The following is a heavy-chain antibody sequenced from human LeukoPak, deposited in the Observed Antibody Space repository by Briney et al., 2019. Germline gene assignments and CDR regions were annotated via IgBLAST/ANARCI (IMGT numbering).Heavy chain of an antibody. D-gene: IGHD6-19*01. CDR1: GFTFDDYA. V-gene: IGHV3-9*01. CDR2: ISWNSGSI. Sequence: PGRSLRLSCAASGFTFDDYAMHWVRQAPGKGLEWVSGISWNSGSIGYADSVKGRFTISRDNAKNSLYLQMNSLRAEDTAVYYCARDLGGWYSRDAFDIWGQGTMVTISS. CDR3: ARDLGGWYSRDAFDI. J-gene: IGHJ3*02.